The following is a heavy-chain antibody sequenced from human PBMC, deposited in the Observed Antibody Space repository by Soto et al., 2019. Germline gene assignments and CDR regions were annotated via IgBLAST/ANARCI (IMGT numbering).Heavy chain of an antibody. Sequence: QVQLVQSEAEVKKSGASVKVSCKASGYTFTSYTMHWVRQAPGQSLEWMGWINAGNGDTKYSQKFQGRVTITRDISASTAYMELSSLRSEDTAVYYCARIGYGYPSGRGWFDPWGQGTLVTVSS. CDR2: INAGNGDT. CDR1: GYTFTSYT. CDR3: ARIGYGYPSGRGWFDP. V-gene: IGHV1-3*01. D-gene: IGHD5-18*01. J-gene: IGHJ5*02.